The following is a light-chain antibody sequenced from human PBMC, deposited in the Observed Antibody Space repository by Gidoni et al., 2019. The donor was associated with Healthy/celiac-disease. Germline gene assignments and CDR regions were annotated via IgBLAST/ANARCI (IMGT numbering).Light chain of an antibody. CDR2: AAS. V-gene: IGKV1-39*01. Sequence: DIQMTQSPSSLSASVGDRVTITCRASQSISSYLNWYQQKPGKAPKLLIYAASSLQSGVPSRFSGSGSGTDFTLTISSLQPEDFATYYCPQSYSTPLRTFGQGTKVEIK. CDR3: PQSYSTPLRT. J-gene: IGKJ1*01. CDR1: QSISSY.